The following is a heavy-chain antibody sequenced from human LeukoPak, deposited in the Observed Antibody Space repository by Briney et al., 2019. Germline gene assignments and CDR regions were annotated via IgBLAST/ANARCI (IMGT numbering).Heavy chain of an antibody. CDR3: TRRPFRTSSGGIDS. V-gene: IGHV4-39*01. CDR2: ISYTGTT. J-gene: IGHJ4*02. D-gene: IGHD6-6*01. Sequence: SETLSLTCTVSGGSISSPAYYWGWIRQPPGKGLQYIASISYTGTTYYNPSLKSRVTISADSSKNQFSLNLNSVTAADTAVYYCTRRPFRTSSGGIDSWGQGTLVTVSS. CDR1: GGSISSPAYY.